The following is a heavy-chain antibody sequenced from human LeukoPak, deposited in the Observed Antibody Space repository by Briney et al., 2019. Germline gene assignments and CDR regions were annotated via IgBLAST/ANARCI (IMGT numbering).Heavy chain of an antibody. D-gene: IGHD6-19*01. V-gene: IGHV3-23*01. CDR2: ISGSGGST. CDR1: RITFIGYA. J-gene: IGHJ4*02. Sequence: PGGSLRLSCVPSRITFIGYAMSAVRQVPGKGLEWVSAISGSGGSTYYADSVKGRFTISRENSKNTLYLQMNSLRGEDTAVYYCGKGSLAVAGIRLDYWGQGTLVTVSS. CDR3: GKGSLAVAGIRLDY.